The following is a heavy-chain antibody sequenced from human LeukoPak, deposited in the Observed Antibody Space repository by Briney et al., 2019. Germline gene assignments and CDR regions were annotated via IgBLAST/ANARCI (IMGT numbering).Heavy chain of an antibody. CDR3: AKARSSSWYFPFDY. V-gene: IGHV3-11*01. CDR1: GFTFSDYY. D-gene: IGHD6-13*01. Sequence: PGGSLRLSCAASGFTFSDYYMSWIRQAPGKGLGWVSYISSSGSTIYYADSVKGRFTISRDNAKNSLYLQMNSLRAEDTAVYYCAKARSSSWYFPFDYWGQGTLVTVSS. CDR2: ISSSGSTI. J-gene: IGHJ4*02.